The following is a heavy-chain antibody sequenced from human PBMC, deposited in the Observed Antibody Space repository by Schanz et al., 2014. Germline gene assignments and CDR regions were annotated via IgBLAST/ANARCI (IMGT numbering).Heavy chain of an antibody. D-gene: IGHD5-12*01. CDR1: GFTFSSYA. J-gene: IGHJ5*02. CDR3: AKDMNREATAPES. CDR2: INTADTT. Sequence: VQLVESGGGVVQPGRSLRLSCAASGFTFSSYAMRWVRQSPGKGLEWVSAINTADTTYYADSVKGRFTVSRDNSKNTVYLHMNSLRDEDTAVYYCAKDMNREATAPESWGQGTLVVVSS. V-gene: IGHV3-23*04.